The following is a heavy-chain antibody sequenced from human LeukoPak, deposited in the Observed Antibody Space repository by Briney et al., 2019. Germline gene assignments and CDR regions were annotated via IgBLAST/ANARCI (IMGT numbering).Heavy chain of an antibody. CDR1: GYSFTSYW. Sequence: GESLKISCKGSGYSFTSYWIGWVRQMPGKGLEWMGIIYPGDSDTRYSPSFQGQVTISADKSISTAYLQWSSLKASDTAMYYCARQSFRWIWNHDAFDIWGQGTMVTVSS. J-gene: IGHJ3*02. D-gene: IGHD1-1*01. CDR3: ARQSFRWIWNHDAFDI. CDR2: IYPGDSDT. V-gene: IGHV5-51*01.